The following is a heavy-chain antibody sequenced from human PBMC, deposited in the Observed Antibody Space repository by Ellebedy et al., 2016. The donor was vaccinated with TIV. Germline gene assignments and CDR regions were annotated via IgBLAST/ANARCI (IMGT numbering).Heavy chain of an antibody. Sequence: GGSLRLXCAASGFAFSGYAMSWVRQAPGKGLEWVGRIKSKTDGGTTDYAAPVKGRFTISRDDSKNTLYLQMNSLKTEDTAVYYCTMEDVRGISLTYYGMDVWGQGATVTVS. CDR1: GFAFSGYA. CDR3: TMEDVRGISLTYYGMDV. V-gene: IGHV3-15*01. CDR2: IKSKTDGGTT. J-gene: IGHJ6*02. D-gene: IGHD3-10*01.